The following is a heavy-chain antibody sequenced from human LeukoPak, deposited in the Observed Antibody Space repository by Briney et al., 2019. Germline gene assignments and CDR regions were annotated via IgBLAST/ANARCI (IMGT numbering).Heavy chain of an antibody. J-gene: IGHJ6*03. D-gene: IGHD6-13*01. CDR3: ARVAAAGIYYYYMDV. Sequence: PGGSLRLSCAASGFTFSSYGMSWVRQAPGKGLEWVANIRQDGSEKYYVDSVKGRSTISRDNAKNSLYLQMNSLRAEDTAVYYCARVAAAGIYYYYMDVWGKGTTVTVSS. CDR2: IRQDGSEK. CDR1: GFTFSSYG. V-gene: IGHV3-7*01.